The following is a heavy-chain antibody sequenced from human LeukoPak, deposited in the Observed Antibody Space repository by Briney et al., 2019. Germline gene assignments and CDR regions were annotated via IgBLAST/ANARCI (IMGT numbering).Heavy chain of an antibody. V-gene: IGHV3-64*03. D-gene: IGHD6-13*01. CDR3: VKSASTWFLFDY. CDR1: GFTFSGYA. CDR2: IISNGEST. Sequence: GGSLRLSCSASGFTFSGYAMHWVRQAPGKGLEYVSAIISNGESTYYSDSVKDRFTISRDNSKNTLYLQMSSLRPEDTAVYYCVKSASTWFLFDYWGQGTLVTVSS. J-gene: IGHJ4*02.